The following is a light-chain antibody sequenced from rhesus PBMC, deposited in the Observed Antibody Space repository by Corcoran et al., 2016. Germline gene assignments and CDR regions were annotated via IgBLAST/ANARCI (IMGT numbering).Light chain of an antibody. CDR3: LQDYAIPLT. J-gene: IGKJ4*01. CDR1: QGIKRE. CDR2: AAS. V-gene: IGKV1-94*01. Sequence: DIQMTQSPSSLSASVGDRVTVTCRASQGIKRELSWYQQKPGKATTLLVYAASTLQTGVSSRFRGSVAGTDYTLTIDSLQPEDVATYYCLQDYAIPLTFGGGTKVEIQ.